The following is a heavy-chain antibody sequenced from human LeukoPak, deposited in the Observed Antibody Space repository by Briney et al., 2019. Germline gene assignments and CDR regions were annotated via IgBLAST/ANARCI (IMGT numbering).Heavy chain of an antibody. CDR3: ARDPTFTENDYGDYWFDP. CDR2: INSDGSST. V-gene: IGHV3-74*01. Sequence: GGSLRLSCAASGFTFSSYWMHWVRQAPGKGLVWVSRINSDGSSTSYADSVKGRFTISRDNAKNTLYLQMNSLRAEDTAVYYCARDPTFTENDYGDYWFDPWGQGTLVTVSS. J-gene: IGHJ5*02. D-gene: IGHD4-17*01. CDR1: GFTFSSYW.